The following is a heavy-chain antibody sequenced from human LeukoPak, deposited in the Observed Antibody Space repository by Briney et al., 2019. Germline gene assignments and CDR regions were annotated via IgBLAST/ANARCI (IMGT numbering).Heavy chain of an antibody. CDR3: ARGRGLTIFGVVIPPGYYGMDV. J-gene: IGHJ6*02. CDR1: GGSFSGYY. D-gene: IGHD3-3*01. V-gene: IGHV4-34*01. CDR2: INHSGST. Sequence: PSETLSLTCAVYGGSFSGYYWSWIRQPPGKGLEWIGEINHSGSTNYNPSLKSRVTISVDTSKNQFSLKLSSVTAADTAVYYCARGRGLTIFGVVIPPGYYGMDVWGQGTTVTVSS.